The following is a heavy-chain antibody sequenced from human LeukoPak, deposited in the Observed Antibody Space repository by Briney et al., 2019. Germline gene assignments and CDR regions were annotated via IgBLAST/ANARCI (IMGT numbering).Heavy chain of an antibody. Sequence: GGSLRLSCAASGFTFSSYAMSWVRQAPGKGLEWVSAISGSGGSTYYADSVKGRFTISRDNSKNTLYLQMNSLRAEDTAVYYCARDPVLRYFDWLLYGYYFDYWGQGTLVTVSS. D-gene: IGHD3-9*01. CDR1: GFTFSSYA. J-gene: IGHJ4*02. V-gene: IGHV3-23*01. CDR3: ARDPVLRYFDWLLYGYYFDY. CDR2: ISGSGGST.